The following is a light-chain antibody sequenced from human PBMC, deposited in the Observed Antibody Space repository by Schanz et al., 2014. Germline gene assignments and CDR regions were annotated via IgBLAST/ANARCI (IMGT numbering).Light chain of an antibody. CDR1: QSISTW. J-gene: IGKJ2*01. V-gene: IGKV1-5*01. CDR3: QQTYSVPWA. CDR2: DAS. Sequence: DIQMTQSPSTLSASVGDRVTITCRASQSISTWLAWYRQNPGKAPNLLIYDASNLQSGVPSRFSGSGSGTEFTLTISSLQPEDFATYYCQQTYSVPWAFGQGTRLENK.